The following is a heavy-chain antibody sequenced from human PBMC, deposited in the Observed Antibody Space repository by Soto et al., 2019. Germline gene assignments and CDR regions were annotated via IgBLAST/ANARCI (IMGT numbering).Heavy chain of an antibody. CDR1: GGSFSGYF. V-gene: IGHV4-34*01. Sequence: QVQLQQWGAGLLTPSETLSLTCAVSGGSFSGYFWSWIRQPPGKGLEWIGEITHTGGTNYNPSLKSRVTISIDTSKNQFSLKVTSVTAADTGVYYCARGSSASSWYLQHWGHGTPFIVSS. CDR2: ITHTGGT. CDR3: ARGSSASSWYLQH. D-gene: IGHD6-13*01. J-gene: IGHJ1*01.